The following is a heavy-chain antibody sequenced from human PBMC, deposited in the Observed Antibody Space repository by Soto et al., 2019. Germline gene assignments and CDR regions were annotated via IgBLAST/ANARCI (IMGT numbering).Heavy chain of an antibody. J-gene: IGHJ4*02. CDR2: IWYDGSNK. V-gene: IGHV3-33*01. CDR1: GFTFSSYG. Sequence: QVQLVGSGGGVVQPGRSLRLSCAASGFTFSSYGMHWVRQAPGKGLEWVAVIWYDGSNKYYADSVKGRFTISRDNSKNTLYLQMNSLRAEDTAVYYCAREDCSGGSCYSGFDYWGQGTLVTVSS. D-gene: IGHD2-15*01. CDR3: AREDCSGGSCYSGFDY.